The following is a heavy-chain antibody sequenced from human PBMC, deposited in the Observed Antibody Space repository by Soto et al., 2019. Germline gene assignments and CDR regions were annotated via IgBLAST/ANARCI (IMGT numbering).Heavy chain of an antibody. CDR1: GGSISSYY. Sequence: SSETLSLTCTVSGGSISSYYWSWIRQPPGKGLEWIGYIYYSGSTNYNPSLKSRVTISVDTSKNQFSLKLSSVTAADTAVYYCASAGLVEMATITASLDAFDIWGQGTMVTVSS. D-gene: IGHD5-12*01. CDR3: ASAGLVEMATITASLDAFDI. CDR2: IYYSGST. V-gene: IGHV4-59*01. J-gene: IGHJ3*02.